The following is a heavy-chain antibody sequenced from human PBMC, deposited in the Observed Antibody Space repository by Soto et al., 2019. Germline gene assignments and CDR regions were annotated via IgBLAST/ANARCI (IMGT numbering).Heavy chain of an antibody. D-gene: IGHD6-6*01. CDR3: ASIAARASAY. V-gene: IGHV4-39*01. J-gene: IGHJ4*02. Sequence: SETLSLTCTVSGGSISSSSYYWGWIRQPPGKGLEWIGSIYYSGSTYYNPSLKSRATISVDTSKNQFSLKLSSVTAADTAVYYCASIAARASAYWGQGTLVTVSS. CDR2: IYYSGST. CDR1: GGSISSSSYY.